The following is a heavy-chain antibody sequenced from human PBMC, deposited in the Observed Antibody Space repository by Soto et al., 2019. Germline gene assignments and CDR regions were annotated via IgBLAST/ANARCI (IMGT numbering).Heavy chain of an antibody. CDR2: ITWNSGST. V-gene: IGHV3-20*04. D-gene: IGHD6-19*01. CDR1: GFRFDDFG. CDR3: ARDGGVAVAVDAFDL. J-gene: IGHJ3*01. Sequence: EVELVESGGGVVRPGGSLRLSCAASGFRFDDFGMSWVRQAPGKGLEWVSGITWNSGSTGYADSVKGRFRISRDNAKTSLYLQMDSLRAEDTAFYYCARDGGVAVAVDAFDLWGQGTMVTVSS.